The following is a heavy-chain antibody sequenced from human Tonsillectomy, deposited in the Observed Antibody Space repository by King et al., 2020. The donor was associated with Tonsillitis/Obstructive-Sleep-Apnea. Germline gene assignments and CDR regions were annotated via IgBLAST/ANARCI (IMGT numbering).Heavy chain of an antibody. CDR2: ISFTSCTI. J-gene: IGHJ4*02. D-gene: IGHD4-17*01. CDR1: GFNFSSYS. CDR3: ARDYYADGVFDY. Sequence: VQLVESGGGLAHPGGSLRVSCAASGFNFSSYSMNWVRQAPGKGLEWISYISFTSCTIYYTDSVKGRFTISRDNAKNSLFLQMNSLRAEDTAVYYCARDYYADGVFDYWGQGTLVTVSS. V-gene: IGHV3-48*01.